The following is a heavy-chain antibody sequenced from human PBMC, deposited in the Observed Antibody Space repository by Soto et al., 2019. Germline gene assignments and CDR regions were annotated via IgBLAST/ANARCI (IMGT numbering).Heavy chain of an antibody. V-gene: IGHV4-61*08. D-gene: IGHD3-9*01. CDR1: GGSISSGGYS. CDR2: IYYSGST. CDR3: ARTLRYFDWLVFDY. Sequence: PSETLSLTCAVSGGSISSGGYSWSWIRQPPGKGLEWIGYIYYSGSTNYNPSLKSRVTISVDTSKNQFSLKLSSVTAADTAVYYCARTLRYFDWLVFDYWGQGTLVTVSS. J-gene: IGHJ4*02.